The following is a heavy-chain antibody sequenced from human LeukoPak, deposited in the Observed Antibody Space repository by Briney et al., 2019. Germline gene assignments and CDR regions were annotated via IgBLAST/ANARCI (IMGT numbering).Heavy chain of an antibody. J-gene: IGHJ4*02. V-gene: IGHV1-2*02. CDR3: ARDGYVWGSYRSRPPFDY. Sequence: ASVKVSCKASGYTFTGYYMHWVRQAPGQGIEWMGCINPNSGGTNYAQKFQGRVTMTRDTSISTAYMELSRLRSDDTAVYYCARDGYVWGSYRSRPPFDYWGQGTLVTVSS. D-gene: IGHD3-16*02. CDR1: GYTFTGYY. CDR2: INPNSGGT.